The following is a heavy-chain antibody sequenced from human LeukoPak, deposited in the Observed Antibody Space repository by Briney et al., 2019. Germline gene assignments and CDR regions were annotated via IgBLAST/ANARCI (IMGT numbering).Heavy chain of an antibody. CDR2: IYHSGST. CDR3: ARGGRYCSSTSCTSFDY. D-gene: IGHD2-2*01. V-gene: IGHV4-30-2*01. Sequence: SETLSLTCTVSGGPISSGGYYWSWIRQPPGKGLEWIGYIYHSGSTYYNPSLKSRVTISVDRSKNQFSLKLSSVTAADTAVYYCARGGRYCSSTSCTSFDYWGQGTLVTVSS. J-gene: IGHJ4*02. CDR1: GGPISSGGYY.